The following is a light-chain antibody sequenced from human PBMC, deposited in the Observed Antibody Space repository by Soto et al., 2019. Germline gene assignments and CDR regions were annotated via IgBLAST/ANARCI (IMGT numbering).Light chain of an antibody. CDR1: QSVSSSY. CDR3: QQDYNPWT. J-gene: IGKJ1*01. V-gene: IGKV3D-7*01. CDR2: GAP. Sequence: PGERVTLSCRASQSVSSSYLTWYQQKPGQAPRLLIYGAPTRATGIPARFSGSGSGTDFTLTISSLQPEDFAVYYCQQDYNPWTFGQGTKVDIK.